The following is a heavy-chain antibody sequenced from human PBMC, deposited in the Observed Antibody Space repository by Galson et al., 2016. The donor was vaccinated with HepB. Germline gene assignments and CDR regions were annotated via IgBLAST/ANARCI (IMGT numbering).Heavy chain of an antibody. CDR3: ARWQSGSPVN. CDR2: SKNKANGYTT. Sequence: SLRLSCAASGYTSSDHYMDWVRQAPGKGLEWLGRSKNKANGYTTEYAASVEGRFTISRDDSKKSLYLQMNSLKIEDTAVYYCARWQSGSPVNWGQGTLVTVSS. V-gene: IGHV3-72*01. J-gene: IGHJ4*02. D-gene: IGHD1-26*01. CDR1: GYTSSDHY.